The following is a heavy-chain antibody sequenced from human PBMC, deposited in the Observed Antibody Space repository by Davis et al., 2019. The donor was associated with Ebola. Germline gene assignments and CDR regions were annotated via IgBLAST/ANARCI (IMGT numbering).Heavy chain of an antibody. CDR2: INHSGST. CDR3: ARGAGGVCYYDY. J-gene: IGHJ4*02. V-gene: IGHV4-34*01. Sequence: SQTLSLTCAVYGGSFSGYYWSWIRQPPGKGLEWIGEINHSGSTNYNPSLKSRVTISVDTSKNQFSLKLSSVTAADTAVYYCARGAGGVCYYDYWGQGTLVTVSS. CDR1: GGSFSGYY. D-gene: IGHD2-8*02.